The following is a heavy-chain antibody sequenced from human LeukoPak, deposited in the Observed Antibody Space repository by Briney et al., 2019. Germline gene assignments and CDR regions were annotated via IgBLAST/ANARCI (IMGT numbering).Heavy chain of an antibody. CDR1: GFTFSSYS. D-gene: IGHD4-17*01. J-gene: IGHJ4*02. CDR2: ISSSSSYI. CDR3: ARDDYGDCAGFDY. Sequence: GGSLRLSCAASGFTFSSYSMNWVRQAPGKVLEWVSSISSSSSYIYYADSVKGRFTISRDNAKNSLYLQMNSLRAEDTAVYYCARDDYGDCAGFDYWGQGTLVTVSS. V-gene: IGHV3-21*01.